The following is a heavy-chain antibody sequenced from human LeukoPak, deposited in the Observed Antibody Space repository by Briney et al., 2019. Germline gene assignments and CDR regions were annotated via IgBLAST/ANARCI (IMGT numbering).Heavy chain of an antibody. D-gene: IGHD5-24*01. Sequence: GGSLRLSCAASAFTFRSYAMSWVRQAGGKGLEWVSAISGSGGSTYYADSVKGRFTISRDNSQNTVFLQMTSLRAEDTALYYCAKKPPKIADGNWFDPWGQGTLVTVSS. CDR3: AKKPPKIADGNWFDP. CDR1: AFTFRSYA. CDR2: ISGSGGST. J-gene: IGHJ5*02. V-gene: IGHV3-23*01.